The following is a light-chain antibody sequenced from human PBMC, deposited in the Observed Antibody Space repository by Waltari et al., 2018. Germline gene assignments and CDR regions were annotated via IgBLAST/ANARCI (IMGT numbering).Light chain of an antibody. Sequence: SYELTQPPSVSVSPGQTANITCSGDKLGDKYAFWYQQKPGQYPLRGMYQDSKRPSGIPERVSGCNSENTATLTISGAQAMDEADYSCQAWDSYTVVFGGGTKLTVL. CDR1: KLGDKY. CDR2: QDS. V-gene: IGLV3-1*01. CDR3: QAWDSYTVV. J-gene: IGLJ2*01.